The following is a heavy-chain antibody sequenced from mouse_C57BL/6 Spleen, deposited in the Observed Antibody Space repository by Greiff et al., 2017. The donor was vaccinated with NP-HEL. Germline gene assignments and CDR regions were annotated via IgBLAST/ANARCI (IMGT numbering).Heavy chain of an antibody. CDR2: IDPSDSYT. D-gene: IGHD2-1*01. J-gene: IGHJ4*01. CDR3: AREGAGNLYAMDY. Sequence: QVQLQQPGAELVMPGASVKLSCKASGYTFTSYWMHWVKQRPGQGLEWIGEIDPSDSYTNYNQKFKGKSTLTVDKSSSTAYMQLSSLTSEDSAVYYCAREGAGNLYAMDYWGQGTSVTVSS. CDR1: GYTFTSYW. V-gene: IGHV1-69*01.